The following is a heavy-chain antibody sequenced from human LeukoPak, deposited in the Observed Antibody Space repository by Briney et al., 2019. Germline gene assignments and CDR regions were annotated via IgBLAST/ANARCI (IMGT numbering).Heavy chain of an antibody. CDR3: ARVGGFDFGVAIGNNWFDA. J-gene: IGHJ5*01. Sequence: SETLSLTCTVSGGSISSSSYSWGWIRQPPGKGLEWIGSILYTGSTYYKSSLRSRLSMSVDPSENHLSLKLRAGTAADTAVYYCARVGGFDFGVAIGNNWFDAWGQGTLVTVSS. D-gene: IGHD3-3*01. CDR1: GGSISSSSYS. V-gene: IGHV4-39*07. CDR2: ILYTGST.